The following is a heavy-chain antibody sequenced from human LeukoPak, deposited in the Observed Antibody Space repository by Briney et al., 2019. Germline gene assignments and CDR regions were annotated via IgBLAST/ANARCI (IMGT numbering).Heavy chain of an antibody. J-gene: IGHJ4*02. Sequence: PGGSLRLSCAASGFTFRSYAMSWVRQASGKGLEWVSPISGSGGTTYYADSVKGRFTISRDNSKNTLFLQMNSLRAEDTAIYCCVRLGHFDWIPLTYFAYWGQGNLVSVSS. CDR1: GFTFRSYA. D-gene: IGHD3-9*01. CDR3: VRLGHFDWIPLTYFAY. CDR2: ISGSGGTT. V-gene: IGHV3-23*01.